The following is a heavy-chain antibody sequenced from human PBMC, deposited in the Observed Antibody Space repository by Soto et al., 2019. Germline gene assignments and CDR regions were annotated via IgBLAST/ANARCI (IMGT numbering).Heavy chain of an antibody. CDR2: ISGGGDNT. V-gene: IGHV3-23*01. J-gene: IGHJ4*02. CDR1: GFTFISYA. CDR3: AKDSDLRELLTFLDY. D-gene: IGHD1-7*01. Sequence: EVQLLESGGALVQPGGSLRLSCAASGFTFISYAMSWVRQAPGKGVEWVSAISGGGDNTHYADSVKGRSTISRDNSNNTLILQMNSLRAEDTAAYYCAKDSDLRELLTFLDYWGQGTLVTVSS.